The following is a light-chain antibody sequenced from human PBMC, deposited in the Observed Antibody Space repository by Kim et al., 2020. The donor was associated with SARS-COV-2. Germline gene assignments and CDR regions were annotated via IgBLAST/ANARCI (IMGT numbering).Light chain of an antibody. J-gene: IGLJ2*01. Sequence: GQSITISCTGTSSDVGAYNYVSWYQQHPGKAPKLMIYDVSDRPSGVSNRFSGSKSGNTASLTISGLQAEDEAYYYCSSYTTSSTLLFGGGTKVTVL. CDR1: SSDVGAYNY. V-gene: IGLV2-14*03. CDR3: SSYTTSSTLL. CDR2: DVS.